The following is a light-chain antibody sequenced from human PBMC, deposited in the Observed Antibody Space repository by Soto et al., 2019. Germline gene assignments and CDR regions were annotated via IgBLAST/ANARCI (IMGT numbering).Light chain of an antibody. CDR2: NND. CDR3: SAWDASLNAIL. CDR1: SSNIGSNI. V-gene: IGLV1-44*01. J-gene: IGLJ2*01. Sequence: QSVLSQPPSAFGTPGQRVTISCSGRSSNIGSNIVNWYQQLPGTAPKLLIYNNDQRPSGVPDRFSGSKSGTSASLAISGLQSEDEADYYCSAWDASLNAILFGGGTKLTVL.